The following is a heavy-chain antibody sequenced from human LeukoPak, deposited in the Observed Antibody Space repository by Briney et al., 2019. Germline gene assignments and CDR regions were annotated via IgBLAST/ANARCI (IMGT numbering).Heavy chain of an antibody. Sequence: GGSLRLSCAASGFTFSSYGMHWVRQAPGKGLEWVAVIWYDGSNKYYADSVKGRFTISRDNSKNTLYLQMNSLRAEDTAVYYCARYSGSGAGLGSAFDIWGQGTVVTVSS. V-gene: IGHV3-33*01. J-gene: IGHJ3*02. CDR2: IWYDGSNK. CDR1: GFTFSSYG. D-gene: IGHD3-10*01. CDR3: ARYSGSGAGLGSAFDI.